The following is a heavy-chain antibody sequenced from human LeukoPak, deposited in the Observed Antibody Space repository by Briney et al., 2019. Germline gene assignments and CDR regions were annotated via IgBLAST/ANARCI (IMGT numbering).Heavy chain of an antibody. CDR3: ARSRGSSGTINWFDP. CDR2: IYPEDSDT. V-gene: IGHV5-51*01. Sequence: GESLKISCETSGYFFTIYWIAWVRQKPGTGLEWMGAIYPEDSDTIYSPSFQGQVAISAGRSIRTAYLQLNSLEASDTAMYYCARSRGSSGTINWFDPWGQGTLVTVSS. D-gene: IGHD3-10*01. J-gene: IGHJ5*02. CDR1: GYFFTIYW.